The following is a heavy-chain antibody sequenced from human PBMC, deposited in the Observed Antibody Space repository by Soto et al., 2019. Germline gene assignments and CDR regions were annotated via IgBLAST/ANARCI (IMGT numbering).Heavy chain of an antibody. J-gene: IGHJ4*02. V-gene: IGHV3-74*01. CDR1: GFIFSSYW. CDR3: VRGSNDWIGVDY. CDR2: INTDGSSR. D-gene: IGHD6-19*01. Sequence: EVQLVESGGGLVQPGGSLRLSCEVSGFIFSSYWMHWVRQAPGKGLVWVSRINTDGSSRTYADSVEGLFTISRDNAKNTLYLQIDSLRDEDTAVYFCVRGSNDWIGVDYWGQGPLATVSS.